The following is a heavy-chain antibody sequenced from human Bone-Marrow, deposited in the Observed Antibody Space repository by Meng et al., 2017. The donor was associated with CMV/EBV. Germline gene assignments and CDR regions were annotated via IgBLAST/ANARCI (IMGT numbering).Heavy chain of an antibody. D-gene: IGHD1-26*01. V-gene: IGHV4-39*01. CDR2: IYYSGST. J-gene: IGHJ6*02. CDR1: GGSISSSSYY. Sequence: SETLSLTCSVSGGSISSSSYYWGWIRQPPGKGLEWIGSIYYSGSTYYNPSPKSRVTISVDTSKNQFSLKLSSVTAADTAVYYCARHWRGWELLNYYYGMDVWGQGTTVTVSS. CDR3: ARHWRGWELLNYYYGMDV.